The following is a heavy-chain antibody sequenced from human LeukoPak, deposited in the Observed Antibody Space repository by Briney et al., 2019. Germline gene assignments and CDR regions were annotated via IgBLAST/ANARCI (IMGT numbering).Heavy chain of an antibody. CDR3: ARVLTGDLDY. Sequence: KPSETLSLTCTVSGGSISSYYWSWIRQPPGKGLEWIGYIYYSGSTNYNPPLKSRVTISVDTSKNQFSLKLSSVTAADTAVYYCARVLTGDLDYWGQGTLVTVSS. CDR2: IYYSGST. CDR1: GGSISSYY. D-gene: IGHD1-26*01. J-gene: IGHJ4*02. V-gene: IGHV4-59*01.